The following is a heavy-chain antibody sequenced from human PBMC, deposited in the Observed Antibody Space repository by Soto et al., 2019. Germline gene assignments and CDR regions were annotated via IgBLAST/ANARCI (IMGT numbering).Heavy chain of an antibody. J-gene: IGHJ5*02. V-gene: IGHV3-13*01. CDR1: GFAFSTFD. Sequence: GGSLRLSCAGSGFAFSTFDIHWVRQAPGKGLEWVSGIGTLSDTFYAASVQGRFTISRQNAKNSVYLQMNSLRAGDTAFYYCARGRSFSYDSTPPPMFDPWGQGTLVTVSA. CDR3: ARGRSFSYDSTPPPMFDP. D-gene: IGHD3-10*01. CDR2: IGTLSDT.